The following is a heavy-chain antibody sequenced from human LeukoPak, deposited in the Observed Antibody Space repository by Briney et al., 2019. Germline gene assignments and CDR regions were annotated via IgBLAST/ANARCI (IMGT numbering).Heavy chain of an antibody. D-gene: IGHD3-22*01. CDR3: ARGPRQYYYDSSGYWTTNWFDP. V-gene: IGHV1-69*13. CDR1: GGTFSSYA. J-gene: IGHJ5*02. Sequence: SVKVSCKASGGTFSSYAISWVRQAPGQGLEWMGGIIPIFSTANYAQKFQGRVTITADESTSTAYMELSSLRSEDTAVYYCARGPRQYYYDSSGYWTTNWFDPWGQGTLVTVSS. CDR2: IIPIFSTA.